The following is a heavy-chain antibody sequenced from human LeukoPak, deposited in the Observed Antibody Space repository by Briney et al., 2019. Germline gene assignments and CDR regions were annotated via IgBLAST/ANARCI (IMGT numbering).Heavy chain of an antibody. Sequence: PGGSLRLSCAASGFTFSSYGMHWVRQAPGKGLEWVAVISYDGSNKYYADPVKGRFTISRDNSKNTLYLQMNSLRAEDTAVYYCAKDLQDYGDYYYGMDVWGQGTTVTVSS. CDR1: GFTFSSYG. D-gene: IGHD4-17*01. V-gene: IGHV3-30*18. CDR3: AKDLQDYGDYYYGMDV. CDR2: ISYDGSNK. J-gene: IGHJ6*02.